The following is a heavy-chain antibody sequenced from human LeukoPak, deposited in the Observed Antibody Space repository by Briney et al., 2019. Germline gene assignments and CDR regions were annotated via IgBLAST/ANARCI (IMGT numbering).Heavy chain of an antibody. V-gene: IGHV3-30*18. CDR3: AKDSVVVPAAMFDY. J-gene: IGHJ4*02. D-gene: IGHD2-2*01. CDR1: GFTFSSYG. Sequence: GRSLRLSCAASGFTFSSYGMHWVRQAPGKGLEWVAVISYDGSNKYYADSVKGRFTISRDNSKNTLYLQMNSLRAEDTAVYYCAKDSVVVPAAMFDYWGQGTLVTVSS. CDR2: ISYDGSNK.